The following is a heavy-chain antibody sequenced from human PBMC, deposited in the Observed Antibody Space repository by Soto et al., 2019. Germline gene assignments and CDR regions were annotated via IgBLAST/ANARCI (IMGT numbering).Heavy chain of an antibody. J-gene: IGHJ4*02. D-gene: IGHD3-3*01. CDR1: GFSLSSSGVG. CDR3: AHNKTILGCDN. Sequence: QITLKESGPTLVRPTQTLTLTCTFSGFSLSSSGVGVGWIRQPPGKALAWLAVIYWDDDKRYSPSLRSRLTITKDTSKNQVVLTMTNMDPVDTATYYCAHNKTILGCDNWGQGTLVTVSS. V-gene: IGHV2-5*02. CDR2: IYWDDDK.